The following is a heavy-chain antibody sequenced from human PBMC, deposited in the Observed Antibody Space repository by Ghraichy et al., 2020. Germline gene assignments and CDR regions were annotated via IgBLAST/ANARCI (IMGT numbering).Heavy chain of an antibody. V-gene: IGHV1-2*02. J-gene: IGHJ4*02. CDR2: INPNSGGT. Sequence: ASVKVSCKASGYTFTGYYMHWVRQAPGQGLEWMGWINPNSGGTNYAQKFQGRVTMTRDTPISTAYMELSRLRSDDTAVYYCAREDRGSSWYGCDYWGQGTLVTVSS. CDR3: AREDRGSSWYGCDY. D-gene: IGHD6-13*01. CDR1: GYTFTGYY.